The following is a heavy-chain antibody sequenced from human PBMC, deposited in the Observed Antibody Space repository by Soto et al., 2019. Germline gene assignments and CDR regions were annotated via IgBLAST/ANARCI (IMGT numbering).Heavy chain of an antibody. CDR2: INWSGGST. CDR1: GFTFDDYN. CDR3: ARERNYYGSSVFYPTFDF. D-gene: IGHD3-22*01. Sequence: GGSLRLSCAASGFTFDDYNMTWVRQAPGKGLEWVSGINWSGGSTGYADSVKGRFTISRDNTKNSLYLELNSLRAEDTAFYYCARERNYYGSSVFYPTFDFWGQATLVTVSS. V-gene: IGHV3-20*04. J-gene: IGHJ4*02.